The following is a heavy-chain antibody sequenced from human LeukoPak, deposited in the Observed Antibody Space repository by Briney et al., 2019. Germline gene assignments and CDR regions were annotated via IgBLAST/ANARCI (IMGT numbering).Heavy chain of an antibody. V-gene: IGHV3-7*01. D-gene: IGHD3-10*01. CDR2: IKQDGSEK. Sequence: QPGGSLRLSCAASGFTFSSYWMSWVRQAPGKGLEWVANIKQDGSEKYYVDSVKGRFTISRDNAKNSLYLQMNSLRAEDTAVYYCAKLGGYYGSGSYSASDHYFDYWGQGTLVTVSS. CDR3: AKLGGYYGSGSYSASDHYFDY. CDR1: GFTFSSYW. J-gene: IGHJ4*02.